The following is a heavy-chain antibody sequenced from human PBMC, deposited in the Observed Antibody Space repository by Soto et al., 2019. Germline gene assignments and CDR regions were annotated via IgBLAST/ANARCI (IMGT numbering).Heavy chain of an antibody. J-gene: IGHJ4*02. D-gene: IGHD6-13*01. CDR2: INSDGSIT. V-gene: IGHV3-74*01. Sequence: GWSLRLSCASSGFTFISNWMHWVRQAPGKGLVWVSRINSDGSITSYADSVKGQFTISRDNAKNTLYLQMNSLRADDTAVYYCARGSSSWYVSFDYWGRGILVTVSS. CDR1: GFTFISNW. CDR3: ARGSSSWYVSFDY.